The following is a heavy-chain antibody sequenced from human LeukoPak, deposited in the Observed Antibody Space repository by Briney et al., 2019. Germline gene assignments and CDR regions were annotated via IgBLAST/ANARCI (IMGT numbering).Heavy chain of an antibody. D-gene: IGHD6-25*01. J-gene: IGHJ5*02. CDR1: GFTVSINY. CDR2: IYSGGST. Sequence: RGSLRLSCAASGFTVSINYMSWVRQTPGKGLEWVSVIYSGGSTYYADSVKGRFTISRDNSNNTLYLQMNSMRAEDTAIYYCEKGWKSSGWNFFDPWGQGTLVTVSS. V-gene: IGHV3-53*01. CDR3: EKGWKSSGWNFFDP.